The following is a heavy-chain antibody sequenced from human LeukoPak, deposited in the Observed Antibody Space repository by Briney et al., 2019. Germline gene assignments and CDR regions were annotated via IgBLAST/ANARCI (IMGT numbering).Heavy chain of an antibody. D-gene: IGHD2-15*01. CDR2: IISSSSYI. J-gene: IGHJ4*02. CDR3: ARDPQYCSGGSCYSFDY. CDR1: GFTFSTYS. Sequence: PGGSLRLSCAASGFTFSTYSMNWVRQAPGKGLEWVSSIISSSSYIYYADSVKGRFTISRDNAKNSLYLQMNSLGAEDTAVYYCARDPQYCSGGSCYSFDYWGQGTLVTVSS. V-gene: IGHV3-21*01.